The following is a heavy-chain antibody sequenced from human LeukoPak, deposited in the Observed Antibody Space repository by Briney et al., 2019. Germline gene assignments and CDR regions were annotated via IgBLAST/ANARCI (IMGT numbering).Heavy chain of an antibody. Sequence: SVKVSCKASGGTFSSYAISWVRQAPGQGLEWMGGLIPIFGTANYAQKFQGRVTITTDESTSTAYMELSSLRSEDTAVYYCARALSGYSYGPPDYYYYYMDVWGKGTTVTVSS. CDR3: ARALSGYSYGPPDYYYYYMDV. CDR2: LIPIFGTA. V-gene: IGHV1-69*05. D-gene: IGHD5-18*01. CDR1: GGTFSSYA. J-gene: IGHJ6*03.